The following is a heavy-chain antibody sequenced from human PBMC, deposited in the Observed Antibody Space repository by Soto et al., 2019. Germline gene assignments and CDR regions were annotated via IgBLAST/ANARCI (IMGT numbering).Heavy chain of an antibody. V-gene: IGHV3-33*01. Sequence: GGSLRLSCEASGFTFSSYGMHWVRQAPGKGLEWVTIIWYDGNNKYYTESVKGRFTVSRDNSKNTVSLQMNSLRAEDTGVYYCARGMGAAAGGLDPWGQGTLVTVSS. CDR3: ARGMGAAAGGLDP. D-gene: IGHD6-13*01. CDR2: IWYDGNNK. CDR1: GFTFSSYG. J-gene: IGHJ5*02.